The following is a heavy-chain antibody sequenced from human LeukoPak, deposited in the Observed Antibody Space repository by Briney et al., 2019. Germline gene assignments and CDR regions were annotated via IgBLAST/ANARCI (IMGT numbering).Heavy chain of an antibody. J-gene: IGHJ4*02. D-gene: IGHD2-2*01. CDR2: ISYDGSNK. V-gene: IGHV3-30-3*01. Sequence: GGSLRLSCAASGFTFSSYWMSWVRQAPGKGLEWVAVISYDGSNKYYADSVKGRFTISRDNSKNMLYLQMNSLRAEDTAVYYCARVRGYCSSTSCFSNFDYWGQGTLVTVSS. CDR1: GFTFSSYW. CDR3: ARVRGYCSSTSCFSNFDY.